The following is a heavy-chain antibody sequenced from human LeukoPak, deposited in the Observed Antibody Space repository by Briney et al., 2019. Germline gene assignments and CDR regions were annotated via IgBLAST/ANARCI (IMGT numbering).Heavy chain of an antibody. CDR3: TTGTRFGELGLDY. J-gene: IGHJ4*02. V-gene: IGHV3-15*01. Sequence: GGSLRLSCAASGFTFSNAWMSWVRQAPGKGLEWVGRIKSKTDGGTTDYAAPVKGRFTISRDDSKNTVYLQMNSLKTEDTAVYYCTTGTRFGELGLDYWGQGTLVTVSS. D-gene: IGHD3-10*01. CDR2: IKSKTDGGTT. CDR1: GFTFSNAW.